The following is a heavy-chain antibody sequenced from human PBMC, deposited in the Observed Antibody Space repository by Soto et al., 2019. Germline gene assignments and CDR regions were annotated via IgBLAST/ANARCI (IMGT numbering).Heavy chain of an antibody. Sequence: SLRLSCAASGFIFSNYVMSWVRQAPGKGLEWVSSISDSGGSIGYADSVKGRFTISRDNAKNSLYLQMNSLRAEDTALYYCAKASFYYDFWSGYTHYYMDVWGKGTTVTVSS. J-gene: IGHJ6*03. CDR2: ISDSGGSI. V-gene: IGHV3-9*01. D-gene: IGHD3-3*01. CDR3: AKASFYYDFWSGYTHYYMDV. CDR1: GFIFSNYV.